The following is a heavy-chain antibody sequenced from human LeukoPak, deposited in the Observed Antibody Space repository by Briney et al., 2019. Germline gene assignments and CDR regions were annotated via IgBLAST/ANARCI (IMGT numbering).Heavy chain of an antibody. D-gene: IGHD2-15*01. V-gene: IGHV3-7*01. J-gene: IGHJ4*02. CDR3: ARDLCSGGSCYPADY. Sequence: GGSLRLSCAASGFTFSSYWMSWVRQAPGKGLEWVANIKQDGSEKYYVDSVKGRFTISRDNAKNSLYLQMNSLRAEDTAVYYCARDLCSGGSCYPADYWGQGTLVTVSS. CDR2: IKQDGSEK. CDR1: GFTFSSYW.